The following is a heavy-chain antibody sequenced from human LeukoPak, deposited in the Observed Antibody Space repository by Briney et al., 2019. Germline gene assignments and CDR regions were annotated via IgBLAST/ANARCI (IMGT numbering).Heavy chain of an antibody. D-gene: IGHD3-10*01. Sequence: PGGSLRLSCATPGFTFSSYAMSWVRQAPGRGLEWVSAISGSGDSPYYADSVKGRFTISRDHSKNTLYLQMNSLRAEDTAVYYCRTYYYGSGSYYNMDYWGQGTLVTVSS. CDR2: ISGSGDSP. J-gene: IGHJ4*02. CDR3: RTYYYGSGSYYNMDY. CDR1: GFTFSSYA. V-gene: IGHV3-23*01.